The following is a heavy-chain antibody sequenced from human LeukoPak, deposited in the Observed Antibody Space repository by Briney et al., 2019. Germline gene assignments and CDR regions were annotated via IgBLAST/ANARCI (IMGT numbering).Heavy chain of an antibody. V-gene: IGHV3-23*01. CDR1: GFTFSSYA. CDR3: AKAGIGVVGYFDY. D-gene: IGHD6-19*01. J-gene: IGHJ4*02. Sequence: GGSLRLSCAASGFTFSSYAMSWVRQAPGKGLEWVSAIRGSGGGTYYADSVKGRFTISRDNSKNTLYLQMNSLRDEDTALYYCAKAGIGVVGYFDYWGQGTLDTVSS. CDR2: IRGSGGGT.